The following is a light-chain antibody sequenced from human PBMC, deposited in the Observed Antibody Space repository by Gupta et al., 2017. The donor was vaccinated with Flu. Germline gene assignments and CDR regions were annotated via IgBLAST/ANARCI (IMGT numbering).Light chain of an antibody. Sequence: PSSLSASVADRMTITCRATQGIRNDLGCYQQKEGRAPKGLIYATSTLHSGVPSTFSGSGSGTDFTLTIIGLQPADFATYYCRQEDSSPGTFGQGTKVEIK. CDR3: RQEDSSPGT. V-gene: IGKV1-17*01. J-gene: IGKJ1*01. CDR1: QGIRND. CDR2: ATS.